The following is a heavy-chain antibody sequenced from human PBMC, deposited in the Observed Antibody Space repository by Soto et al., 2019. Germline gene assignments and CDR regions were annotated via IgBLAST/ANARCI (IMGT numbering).Heavy chain of an antibody. Sequence: GGSLRLSCAASGFTFSDYYMSWIRQAPGKGLEWVSYISSSGSTIYYADSVTGRFTISRDNAKNSLYLQMNSLRAEDTAVYYCARDLKSRYYDSSGYSADPENYYGMDVWGQGTTVTVSS. V-gene: IGHV3-11*01. CDR2: ISSSGSTI. CDR3: ARDLKSRYYDSSGYSADPENYYGMDV. J-gene: IGHJ6*02. D-gene: IGHD3-22*01. CDR1: GFTFSDYY.